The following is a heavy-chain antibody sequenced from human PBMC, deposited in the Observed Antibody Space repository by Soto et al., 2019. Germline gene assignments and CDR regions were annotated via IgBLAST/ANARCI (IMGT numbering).Heavy chain of an antibody. CDR3: ARLGRGYCSGGSCLLLDY. CDR1: GGSISSYY. V-gene: IGHV4-59*08. J-gene: IGHJ4*02. D-gene: IGHD2-15*01. Sequence: PSETLSLTCTVSGGSISSYYWSWIRQPPGKGLEWIGYIYYSGSTNYNPSLKSRVTISVDTSKNQFSLKPSSVTAADTAVYYCARLGRGYCSGGSCLLLDYWGQGTLVTVSS. CDR2: IYYSGST.